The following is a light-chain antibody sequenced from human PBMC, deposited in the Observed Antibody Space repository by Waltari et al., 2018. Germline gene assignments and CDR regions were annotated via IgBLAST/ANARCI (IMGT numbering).Light chain of an antibody. CDR1: NNNVATEG. CDR3: STWDDSLKSYV. Sequence: QAGLTQPPSVSTHLGQTAPVTCTGNNNNVATEGVAWLQQHQGHPPKLLFYRNDNRPSGISERFSAFRSGDTASLTITRLQPEDEADYYCSTWDDSLKSYVFGPGTKVTVL. V-gene: IGLV10-54*04. CDR2: RND. J-gene: IGLJ1*01.